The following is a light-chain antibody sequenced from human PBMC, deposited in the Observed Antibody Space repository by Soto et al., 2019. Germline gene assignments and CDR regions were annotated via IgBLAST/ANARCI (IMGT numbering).Light chain of an antibody. CDR1: SSDVGGSTY. CDR2: EVN. J-gene: IGLJ1*01. V-gene: IGLV2-14*01. CDR3: SSYTSSSTPYV. Sequence: QSVLTQPASVSGSPGQSITISCTGTSSDVGGSTYVSWYQQHPGRAPQLMIYEVNNRPSGVSDRFSGSKSGNTASLTISGLQAEDEADYYCSSYTSSSTPYVFGTGTNVTVL.